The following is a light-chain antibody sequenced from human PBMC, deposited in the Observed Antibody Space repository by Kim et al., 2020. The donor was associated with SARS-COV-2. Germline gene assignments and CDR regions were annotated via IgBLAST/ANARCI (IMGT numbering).Light chain of an antibody. Sequence: SYELTQPPSVSVSPGQTASITCSGDKFGDKYACWYQQRPGQSPVVVIYQDDKRPSGIPERFSGSNSGNTATLTISGTQPMDEADYYCQAWDSSTAVFGGGTQLTVL. CDR2: QDD. J-gene: IGLJ2*01. CDR1: KFGDKY. CDR3: QAWDSSTAV. V-gene: IGLV3-1*01.